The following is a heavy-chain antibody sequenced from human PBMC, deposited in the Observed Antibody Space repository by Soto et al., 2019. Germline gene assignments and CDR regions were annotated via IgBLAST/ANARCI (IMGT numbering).Heavy chain of an antibody. CDR3: AKDLGQLVDDYYYGMDV. CDR2: ISYDGSKK. CDR1: GLTFSSYG. D-gene: IGHD6-6*01. Sequence: QVQLVESGGGVVQPGRSLRLSCVASGLTFSSYGMHWVRQAPGKGLEWVAVISYDGSKKYYAHSVKGRFTISRDNSKKPLFLQMNSLRGEDTAVYYCAKDLGQLVDDYYYGMDVWGQGTTVTVCS. J-gene: IGHJ6*02. V-gene: IGHV3-30*18.